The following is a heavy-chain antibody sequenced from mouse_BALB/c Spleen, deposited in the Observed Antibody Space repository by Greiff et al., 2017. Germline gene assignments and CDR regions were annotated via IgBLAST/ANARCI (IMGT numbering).Heavy chain of an antibody. CDR2: FYPGSGSI. CDR1: GYTFTEYI. D-gene: IGHD1-1*02. J-gene: IGHJ3*01. V-gene: IGHV1-62-2*01. Sequence: QVQLQQSGAGLVKPGASVKLSCKASGYTFTEYIIHWVKQRSGQGLEWIGWFYPGSGSIMYNEKFKDKATLTADKSSSTVYMELSRLTSEDSAVYFCARHEDRYGGFAYWGQGTLVTVSA. CDR3: ARHEDRYGGFAY.